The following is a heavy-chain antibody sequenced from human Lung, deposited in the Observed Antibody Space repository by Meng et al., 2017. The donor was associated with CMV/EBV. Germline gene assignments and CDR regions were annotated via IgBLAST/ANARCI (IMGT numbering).Heavy chain of an antibody. D-gene: IGHD2-2*01. J-gene: IGHJ2*01. Sequence: GESXKISCAASGFTFSSYSMNWVRQAPGKGLEWVSAISGSGGSTYYADSVKGRFTISRDNSKNTLYLQMNSLRAEDTAVYYCAKAGCSSTSCYGWYFDLWGRGXLVTVSS. CDR1: GFTFSSYS. CDR2: ISGSGGST. V-gene: IGHV3-23*01. CDR3: AKAGCSSTSCYGWYFDL.